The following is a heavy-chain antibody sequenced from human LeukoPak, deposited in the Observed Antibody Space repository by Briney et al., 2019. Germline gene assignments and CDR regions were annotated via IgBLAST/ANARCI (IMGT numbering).Heavy chain of an antibody. CDR1: GFTFSGSA. CDR2: IRSKANSYAT. J-gene: IGHJ5*02. CDR3: TRPGAKNNWFDP. D-gene: IGHD1-26*01. Sequence: PGGSLRLSCTASGFTFSGSAMHWVRQAAGKGLEWVGRIRSKANSYATAYAASVKGRFTISRDDSKNTAHLQMNSLKTEDTAVYYCTRPGAKNNWFDPWGQGTLVTVSS. V-gene: IGHV3-73*01.